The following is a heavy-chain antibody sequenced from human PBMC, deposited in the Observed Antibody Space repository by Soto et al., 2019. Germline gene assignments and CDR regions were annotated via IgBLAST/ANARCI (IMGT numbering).Heavy chain of an antibody. V-gene: IGHV3-30*03. J-gene: IGHJ2*01. CDR3: ARDPLWGTAMVLWYFDL. D-gene: IGHD5-18*01. CDR1: GFTFNSYA. Sequence: GGSLRLSCAASGFTFNSYAMHWVRQAPGKGLEWVAVISYDASTKYYADSVKGRFTISRDNSKNTLYLQMNSLRAEDTAVYYCARDPLWGTAMVLWYFDLWGRGTLVTVS. CDR2: ISYDASTK.